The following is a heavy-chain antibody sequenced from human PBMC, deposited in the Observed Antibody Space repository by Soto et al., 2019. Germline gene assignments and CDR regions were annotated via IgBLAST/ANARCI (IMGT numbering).Heavy chain of an antibody. D-gene: IGHD3-10*02. CDR1: GVKFSGYW. V-gene: IGHV3-74*01. CDR2: INRDGSER. Sequence: GGPHRLPWGAAGVKFSGYWGHWVSQTPGEGLVWVSLINRDGSERKYADSVKGRFTISRDDAKSTVYLQMDSLRAEDTAVYYCVRDEEANPWYVLDYWGLGTLVTVSS. CDR3: VRDEEANPWYVLDY. J-gene: IGHJ4*02.